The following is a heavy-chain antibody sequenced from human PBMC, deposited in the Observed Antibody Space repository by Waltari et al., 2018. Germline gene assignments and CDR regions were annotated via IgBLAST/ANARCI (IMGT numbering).Heavy chain of an antibody. CDR2: IGFNGGSA. Sequence: QVQLVQSGAEVKKPGASVKVSCKASGYTFTNYHMHWVRRAPGRGLEFMGIIGFNGGSAEYAPMFQGRVTMTRDTSTTTVYMELSSLTSDDTAVYFCARERPDSYFFDYWGQGTLITVSS. J-gene: IGHJ4*02. V-gene: IGHV1-46*01. D-gene: IGHD2-21*01. CDR1: GYTFTNYH. CDR3: ARERPDSYFFDY.